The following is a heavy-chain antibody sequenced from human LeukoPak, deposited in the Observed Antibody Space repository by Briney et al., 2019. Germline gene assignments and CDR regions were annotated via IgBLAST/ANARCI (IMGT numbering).Heavy chain of an antibody. CDR1: GFTFSSYA. CDR2: ISGSGGST. Sequence: PGGSLRLSCAASGFTFSSYAMSWVRQAPGKGLEWVSAISGSGGSTYYADSVKGRFTISRDNSKNTLHLQMNSLRAEDTAVYYCAKDWGLSWPGELWFRELLPSYFDYWGQGTLVTVSS. D-gene: IGHD3-10*01. J-gene: IGHJ4*02. V-gene: IGHV3-23*01. CDR3: AKDWGLSWPGELWFRELLPSYFDY.